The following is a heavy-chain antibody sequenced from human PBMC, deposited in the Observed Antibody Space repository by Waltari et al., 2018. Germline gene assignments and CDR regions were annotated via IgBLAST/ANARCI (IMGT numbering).Heavy chain of an antibody. CDR3: AKHGGSRHFDY. J-gene: IGHJ4*02. CDR1: GFRFNTFA. CDR2: ISPTGAYT. D-gene: IGHD2-15*01. V-gene: IGHV3-23*01. Sequence: EVQLLESGGGLEQPGGSLRLSCAAVGFRFNTFAMTWVRQTSGKGLEWVSTISPTGAYTYYPDSVKGRFTISRDNSKNTVSLQMNSLRVEDTAFYYCAKHGGSRHFDYWGQGTLVTVSS.